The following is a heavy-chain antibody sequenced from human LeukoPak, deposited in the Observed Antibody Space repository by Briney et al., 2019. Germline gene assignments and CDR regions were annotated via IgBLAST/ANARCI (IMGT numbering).Heavy chain of an antibody. J-gene: IGHJ4*02. CDR2: IYGGGST. Sequence: PGGSLRLSCGVSGFPLISNYMSWVRQAPGKGLEWVSVIYGGGSTYYADSVKGRFTISRDNSKNTLYLQMNTLRAEDTAVYYCARSDGIATAGPFDYWGQGTLVTVS. V-gene: IGHV3-53*01. CDR3: ARSDGIATAGPFDY. CDR1: GFPLISNY. D-gene: IGHD6-13*01.